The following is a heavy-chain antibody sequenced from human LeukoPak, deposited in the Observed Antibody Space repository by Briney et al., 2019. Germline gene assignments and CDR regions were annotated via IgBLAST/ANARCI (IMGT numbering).Heavy chain of an antibody. D-gene: IGHD3-3*01. CDR1: RGSITGGDFY. Sequence: PSQTLSLTCTVSRGSITGGDFYWSWIRQHPGMGLEWIGCIYSSGSAYYNPSLKSRLTISRDTSKNQLSLKLTSVTAADTAVYYCARDREWLQFRGADVWGQGTTVTVSS. V-gene: IGHV4-31*03. J-gene: IGHJ6*02. CDR3: ARDREWLQFRGADV. CDR2: IYSSGSA.